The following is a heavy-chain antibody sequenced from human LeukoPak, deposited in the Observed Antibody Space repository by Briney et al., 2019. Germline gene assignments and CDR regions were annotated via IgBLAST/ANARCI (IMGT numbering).Heavy chain of an antibody. V-gene: IGHV3-20*04. D-gene: IGHD5-24*01. CDR1: GFTFDDYG. Sequence: RPGGSLRLSCAACGFTFDDYGMRWVRQSPGGGLEWGAGINWNGGNTGYADYVKGRFTNSSDNAKNSLYLQMNSMRAEDTALYYCAILQGDGYNRGYFDYWGQGTLVTVSS. CDR3: AILQGDGYNRGYFDY. J-gene: IGHJ4*02. CDR2: INWNGGNT.